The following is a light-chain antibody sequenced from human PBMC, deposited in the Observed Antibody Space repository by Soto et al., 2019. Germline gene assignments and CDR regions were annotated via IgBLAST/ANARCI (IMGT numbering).Light chain of an antibody. CDR2: GAS. CDR1: QSVSSSY. V-gene: IGKV3D-20*02. J-gene: IGKJ5*01. Sequence: EIVFTQSRSTLSLSPEERATLSCRASQSVSSSYLAWYQQKPGQAPRLLIYGASSRATGIPDRFSGSGSGTDFTLTISSLEPEDFAVYYCQQRSNWLITFGQGTRLEIK. CDR3: QQRSNWLIT.